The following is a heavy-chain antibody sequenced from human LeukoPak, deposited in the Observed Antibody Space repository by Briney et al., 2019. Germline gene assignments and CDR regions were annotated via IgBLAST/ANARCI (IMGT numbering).Heavy chain of an antibody. D-gene: IGHD1-26*01. Sequence: PGRSLRLSCAASGFSFSTYWMAWVRQAPGKGLEWVANMRQDGGEIYYVDSVKGRFTISRDNARNSLYLQMNSLRAEDTAVYYCARDKITGATFFDYWGQGSLVTV. V-gene: IGHV3-7*01. CDR3: ARDKITGATFFDY. CDR2: MRQDGGEI. J-gene: IGHJ4*02. CDR1: GFSFSTYW.